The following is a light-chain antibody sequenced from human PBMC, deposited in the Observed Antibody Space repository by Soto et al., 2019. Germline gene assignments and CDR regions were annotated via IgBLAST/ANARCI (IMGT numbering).Light chain of an antibody. V-gene: IGKV1-27*01. CDR3: HEYSSAPLT. Sequence: DIQMTQSPSSLSASVGDRVTITCRASQGIRNYLAWYQQKPGKVPQILIYAASTLQSGVPPRFSGSGSGTAFTLTIRSLQPEDVATYYCHEYSSAPLTFGGGTKVELK. J-gene: IGKJ4*01. CDR2: AAS. CDR1: QGIRNY.